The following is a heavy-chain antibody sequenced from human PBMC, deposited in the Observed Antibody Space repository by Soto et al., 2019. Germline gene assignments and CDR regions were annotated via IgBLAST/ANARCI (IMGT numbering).Heavy chain of an antibody. CDR3: AREFSSGWAGY. CDR1: GGTFSTSG. Sequence: QVHLVQSGAEVKKPGSSVKFSCKASGGTFSTSGIGWLRRAPGQGLQWVGRFVPLLGTPTYAQRFQGRVTITADESTSTAYMELSSLRSEDTAVYYCAREFSSGWAGYWGQGTLVAVSS. D-gene: IGHD6-19*01. J-gene: IGHJ4*02. V-gene: IGHV1-69*01. CDR2: FVPLLGTP.